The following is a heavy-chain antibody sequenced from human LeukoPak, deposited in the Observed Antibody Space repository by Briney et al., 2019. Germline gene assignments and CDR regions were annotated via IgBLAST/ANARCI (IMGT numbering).Heavy chain of an antibody. CDR1: GGSISSSSSY. CDR3: ARLRCGRIWFGVEDYYGMDV. D-gene: IGHD3-10*01. CDR2: IYYSGNF. V-gene: IGHV4-39*01. Sequence: SEILSLTCTVSGGSISSSSSYWGWIRQPPGKGLEWIGSIYYSGNFYYNPSLKSRVTVSVDTSKNQFSLKLSSVTAADTAVYYCARLRCGRIWFGVEDYYGMDVWGQGTTVTVSS. J-gene: IGHJ6*02.